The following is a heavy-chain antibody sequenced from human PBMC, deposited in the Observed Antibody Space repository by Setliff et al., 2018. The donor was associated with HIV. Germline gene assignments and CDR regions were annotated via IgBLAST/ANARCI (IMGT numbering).Heavy chain of an antibody. CDR1: GASITSGIYY. D-gene: IGHD2-21*01. CDR2: VYFSGST. CDR3: ARVPVAGANWFDP. J-gene: IGHJ5*02. V-gene: IGHV4-39*01. Sequence: PSETLSLTCSVSGASITSGIYYWAWIRQPAGKGLEFIGRVYFSGSTYYNPSLKSRITISVDRSKNLFSLKLISVTAADQGVYYCARVPVAGANWFDPWGLGTLVTVSS.